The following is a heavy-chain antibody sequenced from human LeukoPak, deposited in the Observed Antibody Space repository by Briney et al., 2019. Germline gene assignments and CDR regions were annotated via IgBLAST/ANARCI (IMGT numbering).Heavy chain of an antibody. V-gene: IGHV1-18*01. CDR3: ARDESTSISDYYHYGLDV. CDR2: ISGYNHSI. J-gene: IGHJ6*02. CDR1: GYTFSSYG. D-gene: IGHD2-2*01. Sequence: ASVKVSCKASGYTFSSYGISWVRQAPGQGLEWMGWISGYNHSINYAQKLQGRVTMTTDTSTSIAYMELRSLRTDDTAVYYCARDESTSISDYYHYGLDVWGQGTTVTVSS.